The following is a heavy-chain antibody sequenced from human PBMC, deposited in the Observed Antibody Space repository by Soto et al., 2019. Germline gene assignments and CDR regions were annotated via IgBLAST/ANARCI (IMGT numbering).Heavy chain of an antibody. J-gene: IGHJ6*03. Sequence: SETLSLTCTVSGGSISSYYWSWIRQPPGKGLEWIGYIYYSGSTNYNPSLKSRVTISVDTSKNQFSLKLSSVTAADTAVYYCASCRGSTSCYYYYYMDVWGKGTTVTVSS. CDR1: GGSISSYY. CDR3: ASCRGSTSCYYYYYMDV. D-gene: IGHD2-2*01. CDR2: IYYSGST. V-gene: IGHV4-59*01.